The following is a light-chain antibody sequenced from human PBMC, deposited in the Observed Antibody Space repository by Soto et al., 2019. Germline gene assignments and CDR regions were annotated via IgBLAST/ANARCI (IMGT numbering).Light chain of an antibody. V-gene: IGKV3-20*01. CDR2: GAS. CDR3: QQYGSSLYT. J-gene: IGKJ2*01. Sequence: EIVLTQSPAALSLSPGERATLSCRASQSVSSTYVAWYQQKPGQAPRLLIYGASIRAPGIPDRFSGSGSGTDFTLSISRLEPEDFAVYYCQQYGSSLYTFGQGTKLEIK. CDR1: QSVSSTY.